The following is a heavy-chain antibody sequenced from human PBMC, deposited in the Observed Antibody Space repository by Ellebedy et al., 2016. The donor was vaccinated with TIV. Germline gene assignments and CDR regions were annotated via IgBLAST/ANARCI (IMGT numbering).Heavy chain of an antibody. D-gene: IGHD3-16*02. J-gene: IGHJ6*02. Sequence: AASVKVSCKASGGTFSSYAISWVRQAPGQGLEWMGRIIPILGIANYAQKFQGRVTITADKSTSTAYRELSSLRSEDTAVYYCAFSVRGLSGYYYGMDVWGQGTTVTVSS. CDR1: GGTFSSYA. CDR2: IIPILGIA. V-gene: IGHV1-69*04. CDR3: AFSVRGLSGYYYGMDV.